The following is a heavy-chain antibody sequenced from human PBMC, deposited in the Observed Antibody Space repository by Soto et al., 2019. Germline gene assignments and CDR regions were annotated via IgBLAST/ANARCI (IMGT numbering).Heavy chain of an antibody. CDR3: ARLTIAAAIHDY. V-gene: IGHV4-59*08. Sequence: SETLSLTCTVSGGSISSYYWSWIRQPPGKGLEWIGYIYYSGSTNYNPSLKSRVTISVDTSKNQFSLKLSSVTAADTAVYYCARLTIAAAIHDYWGQGTLVTVSS. CDR1: GGSISSYY. CDR2: IYYSGST. J-gene: IGHJ4*02. D-gene: IGHD6-13*01.